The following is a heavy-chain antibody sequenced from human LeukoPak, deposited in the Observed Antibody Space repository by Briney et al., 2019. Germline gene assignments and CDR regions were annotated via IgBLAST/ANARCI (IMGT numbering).Heavy chain of an antibody. V-gene: IGHV3-21*06. CDR2: ISSSSSYI. CDR3: ARGAFDYPGRDYFDY. Sequence: PGGSLRLSCAASGFTFSSYSMNWVRQAPGKGLEWVSSISSSSSYIYYADSVKGRFTISRDNAKNSLHLQMKGLRVEDTAVYYCARGAFDYPGRDYFDYWGQGTQVTVSS. CDR1: GFTFSSYS. J-gene: IGHJ4*02. D-gene: IGHD3-9*01.